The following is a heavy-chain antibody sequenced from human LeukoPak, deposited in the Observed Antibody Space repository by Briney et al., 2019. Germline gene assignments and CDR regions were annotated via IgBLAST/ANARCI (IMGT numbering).Heavy chain of an antibody. J-gene: IGHJ4*02. D-gene: IGHD6-13*01. V-gene: IGHV3-53*05. CDR2: IYSDGST. Sequence: GGSLRLSCAVSGFTVSSNYMSWVRQAAGKGLEWVSVIYSDGSTYYADSVKGRFTISRDNSKNTLYLQINSLRGEDTAVYYCAKDSGSWSNYFDYWGQGTLVTVSS. CDR3: AKDSGSWSNYFDY. CDR1: GFTVSSNY.